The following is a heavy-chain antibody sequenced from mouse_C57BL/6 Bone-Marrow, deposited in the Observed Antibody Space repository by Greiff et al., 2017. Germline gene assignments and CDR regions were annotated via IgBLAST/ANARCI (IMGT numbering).Heavy chain of an antibody. D-gene: IGHD6-1*01. CDR1: GFTFSDYG. CDR3: ARPLYFDV. J-gene: IGHJ1*03. Sequence: EVQLVESGGGLVQPGGSLKLSCAASGFTFSDYGMHWVRQAPEKGLEWVAYISSGSSTIYYADTVKGRFTISRVNAKNTLFLQMTSLRSEDTAMYYCARPLYFDVWGTGTTVTVSS. V-gene: IGHV5-17*01. CDR2: ISSGSSTI.